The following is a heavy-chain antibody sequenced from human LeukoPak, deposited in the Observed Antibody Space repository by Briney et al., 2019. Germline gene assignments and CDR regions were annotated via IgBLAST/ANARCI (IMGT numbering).Heavy chain of an antibody. CDR2: IYYSGST. CDR3: ARDRLYSGSYYYYYYYMDV. J-gene: IGHJ6*03. Sequence: SETLSLTCAVYGGSFSSYYWSWIRQPPGKGLEWIGYIYYSGSTNYNPSLKSRVTISVDTSKNQFSLKLSSVTAADTAVYYCARDRLYSGSYYYYYYYMDVWGKGTTVTIS. V-gene: IGHV4-59*01. CDR1: GGSFSSYY. D-gene: IGHD1-26*01.